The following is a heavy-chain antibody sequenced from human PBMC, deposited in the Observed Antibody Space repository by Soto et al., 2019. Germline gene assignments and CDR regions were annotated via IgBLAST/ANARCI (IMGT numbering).Heavy chain of an antibody. J-gene: IGHJ5*02. CDR3: ARNSLAVTGTRYNGFDP. V-gene: IGHV3-30*09. Sequence: QVQLVESGGGVVQPGRSLRLSCAASGFTFSNYAMHWVRQAPGKGLEWVAVISYDVGNKYYADSVKGRFAISRDNSKNTLYLEMNSLGAEDTAVYYCARNSLAVTGTRYNGFDPWGQGTLVTVSS. D-gene: IGHD6-19*01. CDR1: GFTFSNYA. CDR2: ISYDVGNK.